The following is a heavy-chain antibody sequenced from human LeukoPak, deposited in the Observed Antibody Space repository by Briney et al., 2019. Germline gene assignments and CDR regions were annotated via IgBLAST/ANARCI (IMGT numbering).Heavy chain of an antibody. CDR3: ARAAVADDAFDI. D-gene: IGHD6-19*01. CDR2: IYYSGST. V-gene: IGHV4-59*12. Sequence: SETLSLTCTVSGGSISSYYWSWIRQPPGKGLEWIGYIYYSGSTNYNPSLKSRVTMSVDTSKNQFSLKLSSVTAADTAVYYCARAAVADDAFDIWGQGTMVTVSS. J-gene: IGHJ3*02. CDR1: GGSISSYY.